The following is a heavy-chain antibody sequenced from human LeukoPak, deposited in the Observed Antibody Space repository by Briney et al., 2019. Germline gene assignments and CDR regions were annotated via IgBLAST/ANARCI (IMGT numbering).Heavy chain of an antibody. CDR1: GFTFSSYS. CDR2: ISSSSSYL. V-gene: IGHV3-21*01. Sequence: GGSLRLSCAASGFTFSSYSMNRVRQAPGKGLEWVSSISSSSSYLYYADSVKGRFTISRDNAKNSLYLQMNSLRAEDTAVYYCATSDIVATPRTFDYWGQGTLVTVSS. J-gene: IGHJ4*02. CDR3: ATSDIVATPRTFDY. D-gene: IGHD5-12*01.